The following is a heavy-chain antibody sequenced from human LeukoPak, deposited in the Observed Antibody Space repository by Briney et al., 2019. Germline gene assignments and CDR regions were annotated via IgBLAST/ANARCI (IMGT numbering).Heavy chain of an antibody. CDR3: AAGGKAAAGNYFDY. D-gene: IGHD6-13*01. CDR2: IYTVGST. Sequence: PGGSLRLSCAASGFSVSSNYMTWVRQAPGTGLEWVSVIYTVGSTYYADSVKGRFTISRDNSKDTLYLQMNSLRAEDTAVYFCAAGGKAAAGNYFDYWGQGTLVTVSS. J-gene: IGHJ4*02. V-gene: IGHV3-66*01. CDR1: GFSVSSNY.